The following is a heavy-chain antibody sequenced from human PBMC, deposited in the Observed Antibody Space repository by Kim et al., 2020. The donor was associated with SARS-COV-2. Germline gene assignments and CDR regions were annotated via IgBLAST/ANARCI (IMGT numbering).Heavy chain of an antibody. CDR2: IWYDGSNK. J-gene: IGHJ3*02. V-gene: IGHV3-33*01. Sequence: GGSLRLSCAASGFTFSSYGMHWVRQAPGKGLEWVALIWYDGSNKFYADSVKGRFTISRDNSKNTLYLQMNSLRAEDTAVYYCARGGSGSAGALYIWGQGT. CDR3: ARGGSGSAGALYI. CDR1: GFTFSSYG. D-gene: IGHD1-26*01.